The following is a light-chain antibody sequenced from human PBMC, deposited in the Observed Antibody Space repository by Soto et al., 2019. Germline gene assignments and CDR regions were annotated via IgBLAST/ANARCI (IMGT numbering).Light chain of an antibody. CDR3: QQYGSSGT. J-gene: IGKJ1*01. Sequence: IVRTQSPDNMSVSPGEGATLSCRASQSVGINLAWYQQKPGQAPRLLIYGASNRATGIPDRFSGSGSGTDFTLTISRLEPEDFAVYYCQQYGSSGTFGQGTKVDI. CDR1: QSVGIN. V-gene: IGKV3-20*01. CDR2: GAS.